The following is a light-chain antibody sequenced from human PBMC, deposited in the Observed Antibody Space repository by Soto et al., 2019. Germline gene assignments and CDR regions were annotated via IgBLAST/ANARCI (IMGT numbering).Light chain of an antibody. CDR3: QQYNSYSLT. CDR2: DAY. V-gene: IGKV1-5*01. CDR1: QSLNSL. J-gene: IGKJ4*01. Sequence: DIHMTQSPSTLSASVGDRVTITFRASQSLNSLLAWYQQKPGRAXKLLIYDAYTLESGVTSRFSGSGSGTEFTLTISSLQPDDFATYYCQQYNSYSLTFGGGTKVDIK.